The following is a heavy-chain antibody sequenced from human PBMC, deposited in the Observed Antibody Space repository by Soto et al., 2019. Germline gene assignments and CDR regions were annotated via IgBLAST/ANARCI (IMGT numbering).Heavy chain of an antibody. CDR3: VRRVSGNYDY. CDR2: ISSNGGTT. Sequence: EVQLAEAGGGMVQPGGSLRLSCVASGFTFSSYDMHWVRQATGKGLEYVSSISSNGGTTYYGNSVKGRFTISRDNSKHTLYLQMGSLRAEDMAVYYCVRRVSGNYDYWGQGTLVTVSS. D-gene: IGHD1-7*01. J-gene: IGHJ4*02. CDR1: GFTFSSYD. V-gene: IGHV3-64*01.